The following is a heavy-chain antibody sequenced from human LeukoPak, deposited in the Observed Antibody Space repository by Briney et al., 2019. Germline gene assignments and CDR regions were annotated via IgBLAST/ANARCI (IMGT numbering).Heavy chain of an antibody. CDR2: ISAYNGNT. J-gene: IGHJ4*02. Sequence: GASVKLSCKASGYTFTSYGISWVRQAPGQGLEWMGWISAYNGNTNYAQKLQGRVTMTTDTSTSTAYMELRSLRSDDTAVYYCARDGLILRFLEWLLPLDYWGQGTLVTVSS. D-gene: IGHD3-3*01. V-gene: IGHV1-18*01. CDR1: GYTFTSYG. CDR3: ARDGLILRFLEWLLPLDY.